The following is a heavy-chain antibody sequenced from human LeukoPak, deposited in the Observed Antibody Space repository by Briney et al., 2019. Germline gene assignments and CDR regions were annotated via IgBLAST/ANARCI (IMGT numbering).Heavy chain of an antibody. CDR2: ISYDGSDK. J-gene: IGHJ4*02. V-gene: IGHV3-30*18. CDR3: GKLGCSSTRCYINY. CDR1: GFTVSTNY. Sequence: EGSLRLSCAASGFTVSTNYMRWVRQAPGKGLEWVAVISYDGSDKYYADSVKGRFTISRDNTKNTLYLQMNSLRAEDTAVYYCGKLGCSSTRCYINYWGQGTLVTVSS. D-gene: IGHD2-2*01.